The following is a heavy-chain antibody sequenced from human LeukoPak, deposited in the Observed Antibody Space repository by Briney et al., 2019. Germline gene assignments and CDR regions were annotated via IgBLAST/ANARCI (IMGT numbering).Heavy chain of an antibody. J-gene: IGHJ4*02. CDR2: IFPNGNT. Sequence: GGSLRLSCAVSGRAVSDNYMSWVRQAPGKGLEWVSFIFPNGNTYYADFVQGRFSISRDNSRNTLFLDMSSLRTEDTAVFFCARANSVYGDFDYWGQGTLVTVSS. D-gene: IGHD4-17*01. CDR1: GRAVSDNY. V-gene: IGHV3-53*01. CDR3: ARANSVYGDFDY.